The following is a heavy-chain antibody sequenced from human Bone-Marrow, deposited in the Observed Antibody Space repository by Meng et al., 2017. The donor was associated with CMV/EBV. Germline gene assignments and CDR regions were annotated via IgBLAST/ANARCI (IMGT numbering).Heavy chain of an antibody. CDR3: GRDSMQGGGFDY. J-gene: IGHJ4*02. CDR1: GFTFSDHY. CDR2: TKTKTYNYNT. V-gene: IGHV3-72*01. D-gene: IGHD3-10*01. Sequence: GGSLRLSCAASGFTFSDHYMDWFRQAPGKGLQWISRTKTKTYNYNTQYAASVEGRFTVSRDDSKNSLYLQMNSLKTDDTAVYYCGRDSMQGGGFDYWGPGSLVTVPS.